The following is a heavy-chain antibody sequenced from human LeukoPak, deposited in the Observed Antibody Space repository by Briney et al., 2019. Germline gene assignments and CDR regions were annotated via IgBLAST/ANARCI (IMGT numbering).Heavy chain of an antibody. CDR1: GFTFSSYG. CDR2: ISSNGGST. CDR3: VIGSSGWYPMVPFDY. J-gene: IGHJ4*02. Sequence: GGSLRLSGSASGFTFSSYGMHWVRQAPGKGLEYVSAISSNGGSTYYADSVKGRFTISRDNSKNTLYLQMSSLRAEDTAVYYCVIGSSGWYPMVPFDYWGQGTLVTVSS. D-gene: IGHD6-19*01. V-gene: IGHV3-64D*09.